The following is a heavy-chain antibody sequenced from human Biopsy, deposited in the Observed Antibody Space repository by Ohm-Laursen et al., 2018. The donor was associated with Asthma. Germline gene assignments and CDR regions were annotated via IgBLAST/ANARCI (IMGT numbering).Heavy chain of an antibody. CDR1: GFSPSKRSVG. CDR2: IFWNGDT. CDR3: ARAERRVEFSYFDN. J-gene: IGHJ4*02. D-gene: IGHD1-1*01. Sequence: TQTLTPTCTFSGFSPSKRSVGVGWLRLPPREARDWLALIFWNGDTHYNPALRSRLTITKDTSRKQVVLAMSNMDTVDTGTYFCARAERRVEFSYFDNWGLGTLVYVSS. V-gene: IGHV2-5*01.